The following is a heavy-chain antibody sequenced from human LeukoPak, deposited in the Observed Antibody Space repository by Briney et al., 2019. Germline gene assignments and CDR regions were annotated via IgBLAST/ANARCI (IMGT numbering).Heavy chain of an antibody. CDR1: GFTFSTYW. CDR2: IKKDGSEK. Sequence: GGSLRLSCAASGFTFSTYWMSWVRQAPGKGLEWVANIKKDGSEKYYMDSVKGRFTISRDNAENSLYLHMNSLRAEDTAVYYCAREGVHCSGRSCLKAYWGQGTQVTVSS. J-gene: IGHJ4*02. D-gene: IGHD2-15*01. CDR3: AREGVHCSGRSCLKAY. V-gene: IGHV3-7*03.